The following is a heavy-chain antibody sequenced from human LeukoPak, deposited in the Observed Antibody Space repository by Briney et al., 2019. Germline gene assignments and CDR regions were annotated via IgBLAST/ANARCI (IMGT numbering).Heavy chain of an antibody. CDR1: GFTFSSYG. J-gene: IGHJ4*02. Sequence: GGSLRLSCAASGFTFSSYGMHWVRQAPGKGLEWVANIKQDGSEKYYVDSVKGRFTISRDNAKNSLYLQMNSLRAEDTAVYYCASLIAVAWPFDYWGQGTLVTVSS. CDR2: IKQDGSEK. CDR3: ASLIAVAWPFDY. V-gene: IGHV3-7*01. D-gene: IGHD6-19*01.